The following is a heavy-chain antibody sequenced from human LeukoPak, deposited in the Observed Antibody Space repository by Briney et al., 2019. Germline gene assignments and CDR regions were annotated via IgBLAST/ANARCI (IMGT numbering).Heavy chain of an antibody. Sequence: GGSLRLSCAASGFTFSSYGMHWVRQAPGKGREWVAVISYDGSNKYYADSVKGRFTISRDNSKNTLYLQMNSLRAEDTAVYYCAATYYYGSGSYNYGMDVWGQGTTVTVSS. D-gene: IGHD3-10*01. V-gene: IGHV3-30*03. J-gene: IGHJ6*02. CDR2: ISYDGSNK. CDR3: AATYYYGSGSYNYGMDV. CDR1: GFTFSSYG.